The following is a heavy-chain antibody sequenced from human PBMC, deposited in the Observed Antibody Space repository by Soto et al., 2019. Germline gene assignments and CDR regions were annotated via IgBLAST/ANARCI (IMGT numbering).Heavy chain of an antibody. V-gene: IGHV3-33*01. CDR1: GFTFSSHA. Sequence: QVQLVESGGGVVQPGRSLRLSCAASGFTFSSHATHWARQAPGKGLEWVAVIRNDGSNEHYVDSVRGRFTISRDNSKNTLYLQMNSLRVEDTAVYYCPRGHGPGSFLIDYWGQGTLVTVSS. CDR3: PRGHGPGSFLIDY. CDR2: IRNDGSNE. D-gene: IGHD3-10*01. J-gene: IGHJ4*02.